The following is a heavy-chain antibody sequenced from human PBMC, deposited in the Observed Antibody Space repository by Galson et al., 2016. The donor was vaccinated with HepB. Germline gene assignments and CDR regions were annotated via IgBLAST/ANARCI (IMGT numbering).Heavy chain of an antibody. V-gene: IGHV1-3*01. D-gene: IGHD2-2*01. CDR3: ARSSRAAMFAYFDF. CDR1: GYTFSNYA. J-gene: IGHJ4*02. Sequence: SVKVSCKASGYTFSNYAIHWIRQAPGQRLEWMGWINADNDDTKYPHDFQARVTISSDTSASTVYMELSSLRSEDTAVYYCARSSRAAMFAYFDFWGQGTLVTVSS. CDR2: INADNDDT.